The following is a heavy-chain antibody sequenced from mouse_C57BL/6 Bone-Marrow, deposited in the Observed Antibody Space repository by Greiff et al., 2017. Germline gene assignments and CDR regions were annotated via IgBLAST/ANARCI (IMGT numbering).Heavy chain of an antibody. CDR2: IHPNSGST. CDR1: GYTFTSYW. CDR3: ARGGYYDYVYWYFDV. D-gene: IGHD2-4*01. J-gene: IGHJ1*03. V-gene: IGHV1-64*01. Sequence: QVQLQQPGAELVKPGASVKLSCKASGYTFTSYWMHWVKQRPGQGLEWIGMIHPNSGSTNYNQKFKSKATLTVDKSSSTAYMQLSSLTSVDSAGYYCARGGYYDYVYWYFDVWGTGTTVTVSS.